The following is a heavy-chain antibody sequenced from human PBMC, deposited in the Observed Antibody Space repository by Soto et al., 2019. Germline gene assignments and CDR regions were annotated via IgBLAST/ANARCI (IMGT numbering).Heavy chain of an antibody. CDR3: ARDAESDYIAAAGIGEDYFDY. J-gene: IGHJ4*02. CDR1: GFTFDDYG. CDR2: INWNGGST. D-gene: IGHD6-13*01. Sequence: GGSLRLSCAASGFTFDDYGMSWVRQAPGKGLEWVSGINWNGGSTGYADSVKGRFTISRDNAKNSLYLQMNSLRAEDTALYYCARDAESDYIAAAGIGEDYFDYWGQGTLVTVSS. V-gene: IGHV3-20*04.